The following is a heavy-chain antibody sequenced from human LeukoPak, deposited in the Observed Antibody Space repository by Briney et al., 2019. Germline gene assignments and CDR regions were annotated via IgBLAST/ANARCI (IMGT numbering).Heavy chain of an antibody. V-gene: IGHV1-18*01. D-gene: IGHD3-10*01. J-gene: IGHJ5*02. CDR1: GYTFTSYG. Sequence: ASVKVSCKASGYTFTSYGISWVRQAPGQGLEWMGWISAYNGNTNYAQKLQGRVTMTTDTSTSTAYMELRSLRSDDTAVYYCARRPLYGSGSYYSTLGFDPWGQGTLVTVSS. CDR3: ARRPLYGSGSYYSTLGFDP. CDR2: ISAYNGNT.